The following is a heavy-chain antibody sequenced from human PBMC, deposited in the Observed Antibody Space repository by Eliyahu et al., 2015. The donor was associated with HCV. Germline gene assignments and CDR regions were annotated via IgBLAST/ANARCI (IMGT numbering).Heavy chain of an antibody. D-gene: IGHD6-13*01. Sequence: EVQLLESGGGLVQPGGSLXLSCAAXGFTFXSYAMXWVRQAXGKGLEWVSAXSGSGGSTYYADSVKGRFTISRDNSKNTLYLQMNSLRAEDTAVYYCAKAVIAAAGTVWGQGTLVTVSS. V-gene: IGHV3-23*01. CDR2: XSGSGGST. CDR1: GFTFXSYA. J-gene: IGHJ4*02. CDR3: AKAVIAAAGTV.